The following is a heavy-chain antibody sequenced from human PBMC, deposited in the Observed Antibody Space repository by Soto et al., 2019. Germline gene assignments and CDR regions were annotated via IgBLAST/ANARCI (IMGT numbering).Heavy chain of an antibody. Sequence: QVQLVESGGGVVQPGRSLRLSCAASGFTFSGYGMHWVRQAPGKGLEWVAVISYDGSNKYYADSVKGRFTISRDYSKNTLYLQMNSLRADDTAVYYCAKAKDYGDYRMYFGYFDYWGQGTLVTVSS. CDR2: ISYDGSNK. CDR3: AKAKDYGDYRMYFGYFDY. V-gene: IGHV3-30*18. CDR1: GFTFSGYG. D-gene: IGHD4-17*01. J-gene: IGHJ4*02.